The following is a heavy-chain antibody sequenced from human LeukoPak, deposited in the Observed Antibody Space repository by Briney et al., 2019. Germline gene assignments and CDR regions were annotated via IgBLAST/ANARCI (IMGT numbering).Heavy chain of an antibody. D-gene: IGHD6-19*01. CDR2: IYYSGST. J-gene: IGHJ4*02. CDR3: ARRGYSSGWYYFDY. CDR1: GGSISSSSYY. V-gene: IGHV4-39*01. Sequence: SETLSLTCTVSGGSISSSSYYWGWIRQPPGKGLEWIGSIYYSGSTYYNPSLKSRVTISVDTSKNQFSLKLSSVTAADTAVYYCARRGYSSGWYYFDYWGQGTLVTVSS.